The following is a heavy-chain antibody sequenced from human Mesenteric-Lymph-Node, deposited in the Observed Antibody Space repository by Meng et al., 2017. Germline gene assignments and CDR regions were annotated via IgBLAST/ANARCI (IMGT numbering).Heavy chain of an antibody. CDR2: ISSSSSYI. J-gene: IGHJ4*02. CDR1: GFTFSSYS. V-gene: IGHV3-21*04. CDR3: AKEGAAGGTPLFDH. D-gene: IGHD1-26*01. Sequence: GGSLRLSCAASGFTFSSYSMNWVRQAPGKGLEWVSSISSSSSYIYYADSVKGRFTISRDNAKNSLYLQMNSLRAEDTAIYYCAKEGAAGGTPLFDHWGQGTLVTVSS.